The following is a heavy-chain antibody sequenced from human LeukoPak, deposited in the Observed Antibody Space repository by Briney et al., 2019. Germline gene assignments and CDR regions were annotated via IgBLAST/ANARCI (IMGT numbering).Heavy chain of an antibody. Sequence: GGSLRLSCAASGFTFSSYAMSWVRQAPGKGLEWVSGISGSGGSTYYADSVRGRFTISRDNSKNTLYLQLNSLRAEDTAVYYCAKVLSWYYYYGMDVWGQGTTVTVSS. CDR1: GFTFSSYA. V-gene: IGHV3-23*01. D-gene: IGHD3-3*01. J-gene: IGHJ6*02. CDR2: ISGSGGST. CDR3: AKVLSWYYYYGMDV.